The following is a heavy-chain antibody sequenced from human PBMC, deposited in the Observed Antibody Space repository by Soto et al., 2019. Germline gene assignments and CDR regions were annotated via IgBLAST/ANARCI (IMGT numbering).Heavy chain of an antibody. CDR2: IIPIFGTA. D-gene: IGHD5-12*01. V-gene: IGHV1-69*01. CDR1: GGTFSSYA. CDR3: ARTEMATIRSGSYYYGMDV. Sequence: QVQLVQSGAEVKKPGSSVKVSCKASGGTFSSYAISWVRQAPGQGLEWMGGIIPIFGTANYAQKFQGRVTITADESTSTAYMELSSLRSEDTAVYYCARTEMATIRSGSYYYGMDVWGQGTTVTVSS. J-gene: IGHJ6*02.